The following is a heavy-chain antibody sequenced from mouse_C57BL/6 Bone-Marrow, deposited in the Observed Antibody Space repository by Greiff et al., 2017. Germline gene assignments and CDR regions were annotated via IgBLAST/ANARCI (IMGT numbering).Heavy chain of an antibody. CDR1: GFSLTSYG. V-gene: IGHV2-5*01. D-gene: IGHD1-1*01. CDR2: IWRGGST. Sequence: VQLQQSGPGLVQPSQRLSITCTVSGFSLTSYGVHWVRQSPGKGLEWLGVIWRGGSTDYNAAFMSRLSITKDNSKSQVFFTMNSLQADDTAIYYCAKDYGSNPYYVDYWGQGTTLTVSS. CDR3: AKDYGSNPYYVDY. J-gene: IGHJ2*01.